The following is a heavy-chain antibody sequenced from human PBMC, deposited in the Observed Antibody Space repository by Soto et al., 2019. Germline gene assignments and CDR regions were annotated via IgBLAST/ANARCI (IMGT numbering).Heavy chain of an antibody. J-gene: IGHJ4*02. Sequence: GGSLRLSCAASGFTFSSYSMNWVRQAPGKGLEWVSSISSSNTYIYYADSVRGRFTISRDNAKNSLYLQMSSLRAEDTAVYYCARVLYYDYIWGSYPVDYWGQGTLVTVSS. CDR3: ARVLYYDYIWGSYPVDY. CDR2: ISSSNTYI. CDR1: GFTFSSYS. D-gene: IGHD3-16*02. V-gene: IGHV3-21*01.